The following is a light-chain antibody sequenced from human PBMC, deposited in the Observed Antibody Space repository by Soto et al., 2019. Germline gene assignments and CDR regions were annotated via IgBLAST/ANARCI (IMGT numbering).Light chain of an antibody. J-gene: IGLJ2*01. CDR1: SSNIGSNT. V-gene: IGLV1-44*01. CDR3: AAWDDSLNGVV. Sequence: QSVLTQPPSASGTPGQRVTISCSGSSSNIGSNTVNWYQQLPGTDPKLLIYSNNQRPSGVPDRFSGSKSGTSASLASSGLQSEDEADYYCAAWDDSLNGVVFGGGTKLTVL. CDR2: SNN.